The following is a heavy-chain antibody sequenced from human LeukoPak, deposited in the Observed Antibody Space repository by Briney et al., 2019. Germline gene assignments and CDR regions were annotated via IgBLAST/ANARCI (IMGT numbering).Heavy chain of an antibody. D-gene: IGHD6-19*01. CDR1: GFTYNNYG. Sequence: GGSLRLSCAASGFTYNNYGMHWVRQAPGKGLEWVTFISYDGSDKSYADSVKGRFIISRDNSKKTLYVQMNSLTTDDTAVYYCVKDVSTGWSFDSWGQGPLVTVSS. V-gene: IGHV3-30*02. J-gene: IGHJ4*02. CDR2: ISYDGSDK. CDR3: VKDVSTGWSFDS.